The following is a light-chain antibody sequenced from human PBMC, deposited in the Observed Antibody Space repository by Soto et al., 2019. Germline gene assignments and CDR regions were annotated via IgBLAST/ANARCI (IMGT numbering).Light chain of an antibody. Sequence: DIQMTQSPSSLSASVGDRVTITCRASQAISNYLAWYQQRPGQVPQVLIYAASTLPSGVPSRFSGRGSGSVFTLTIDSLQPEDVATYYCQRYNAAPYTFGQGTKVEIK. CDR3: QRYNAAPYT. CDR1: QAISNY. CDR2: AAS. V-gene: IGKV1-27*01. J-gene: IGKJ2*01.